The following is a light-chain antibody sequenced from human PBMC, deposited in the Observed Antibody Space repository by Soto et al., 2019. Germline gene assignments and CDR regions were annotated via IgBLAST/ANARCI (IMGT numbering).Light chain of an antibody. CDR3: QQSHSVPPT. CDR1: QNIRFW. V-gene: IGKV1D-12*01. Sequence: DIQMTQSTSSVSASIGDRVTITCRASQNIRFWLAWYQQQPGKAPKALIRGASSLQPGVPSRFSGSGSGTDFTLTIISLQPEDFATYDCQQSHSVPPTFGGGTKVEI. J-gene: IGKJ4*01. CDR2: GAS.